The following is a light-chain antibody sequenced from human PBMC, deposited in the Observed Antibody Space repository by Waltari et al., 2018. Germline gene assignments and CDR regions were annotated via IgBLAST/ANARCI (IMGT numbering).Light chain of an antibody. J-gene: IGKJ4*01. V-gene: IGKV3-15*01. CDR1: QSVNSD. Sequence: IVMTQSPATLSVSPGERATLSCRASQSVNSDLAWYQQKPGLAPRLLIYGASTRATGIPARFSGSGSGTEFTLTISSLQSEDFAVYYCQQYNNWPVTFGGGTKVEIK. CDR2: GAS. CDR3: QQYNNWPVT.